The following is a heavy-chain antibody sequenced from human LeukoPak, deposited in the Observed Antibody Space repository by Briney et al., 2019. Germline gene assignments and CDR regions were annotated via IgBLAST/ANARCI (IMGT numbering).Heavy chain of an antibody. J-gene: IGHJ3*01. CDR1: GYSISSGYY. CDR3: ARVKNTDAFDF. V-gene: IGHV4-38-2*02. CDR2: MYHTGRT. Sequence: SETLSLTCTVSGYSISSGYYWGWIRQPPRQGLEWIGSMYHTGRTYYNQSLKSRVTISVDTSKNQFSLKLSSVTAADTAVYYCARVKNTDAFDFWGQGTMVTVSS. D-gene: IGHD2/OR15-2a*01.